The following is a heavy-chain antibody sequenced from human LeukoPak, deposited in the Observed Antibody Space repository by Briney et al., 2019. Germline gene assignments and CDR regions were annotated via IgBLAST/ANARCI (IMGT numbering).Heavy chain of an antibody. J-gene: IGHJ5*02. CDR3: ARDSGDGDYEPLNS. CDR1: GFTVSRSY. Sequence: PGGSLRLSCAASGFTVSRSYMSWVRQAPGKGLEWVSIMYRDGSRYYADSVKGRFTISRDNSKNTLYVQMNGLRVEDTAMYYCARDSGDGDYEPLNSWGQGTLVTVSS. D-gene: IGHD4-17*01. V-gene: IGHV3-53*01. CDR2: MYRDGSR.